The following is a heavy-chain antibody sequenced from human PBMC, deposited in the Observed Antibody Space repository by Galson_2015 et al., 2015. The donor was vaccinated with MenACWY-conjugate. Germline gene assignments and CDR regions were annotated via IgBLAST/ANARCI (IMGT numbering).Heavy chain of an antibody. V-gene: IGHV3-7*03. J-gene: IGHJ4*02. Sequence: SLRLSSAASGFTFNNYWMSWVRQVPGKGPEWVANIKQDGSEKYYVDSVRGRFTISRDNAKSSLFLQTNSLRAEDTAVYYCARDLGFYCSHNDCYSPYWGQGTLVTVSS. CDR3: ARDLGFYCSHNDCYSPY. D-gene: IGHD2-15*01. CDR2: IKQDGSEK. CDR1: GFTFNNYW.